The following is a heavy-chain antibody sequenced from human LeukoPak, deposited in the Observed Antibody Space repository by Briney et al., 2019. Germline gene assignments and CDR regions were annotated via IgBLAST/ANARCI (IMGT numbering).Heavy chain of an antibody. V-gene: IGHV4-38-2*02. Sequence: PSETLSLTCTVSGYSISSGYYWGWIRQPPGKGLEWIGSIYHSGSTYYNPSLKSRVTIPVDTSKNQFSLKLSSVTAADSAVYYCARVGTAMVTDFDYWGQGTLVTVSS. CDR3: ARVGTAMVTDFDY. CDR2: IYHSGST. CDR1: GYSISSGYY. D-gene: IGHD5-18*01. J-gene: IGHJ4*02.